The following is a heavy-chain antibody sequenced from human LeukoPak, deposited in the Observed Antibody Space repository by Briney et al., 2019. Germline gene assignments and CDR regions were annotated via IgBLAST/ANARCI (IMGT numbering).Heavy chain of an antibody. Sequence: SETLSLTCTVSGGSISSYYWSWIRQPPGKGLEWIGYIYYSGATNYNPALRSRVTISVDMSKNQFFLKLTSVTTADTAVYYCAKVWFGELLWGDGPFDYWGQGTLVTVSS. CDR1: GGSISSYY. J-gene: IGHJ4*02. CDR3: AKVWFGELLWGDGPFDY. D-gene: IGHD3-10*01. CDR2: IYYSGAT. V-gene: IGHV4-59*01.